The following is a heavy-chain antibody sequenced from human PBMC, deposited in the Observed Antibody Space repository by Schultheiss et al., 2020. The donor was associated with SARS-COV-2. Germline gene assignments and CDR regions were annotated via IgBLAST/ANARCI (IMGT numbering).Heavy chain of an antibody. D-gene: IGHD2-15*01. J-gene: IGHJ4*02. CDR3: ARGGYCSGSNCLAYFDS. CDR1: GGSFSGYY. Sequence: GSLRLSCAVYGGSFSGYYWSWIRQPPGKGLEWVGYIYYTGATSYSPSLESRVTMSVDMSKSQFSLQLTSVTAADTAVYYCARGGYCSGSNCLAYFDSWGQGTPVTVSS. V-gene: IGHV4-59*01. CDR2: IYYTGAT.